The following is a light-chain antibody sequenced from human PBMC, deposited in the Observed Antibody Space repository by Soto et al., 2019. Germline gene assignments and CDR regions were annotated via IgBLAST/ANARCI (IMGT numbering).Light chain of an antibody. J-gene: IGKJ4*01. CDR3: QQYETALT. Sequence: IVLTQSPASLSLSPGERATLSCGASHTIASVYLAWYQHKPGLAPRLLIYDTSIRATGIPDRFTGSGSGKDFTLTISSREPKDFEVYYGQQYETALTFGGGTKVEIK. CDR1: HTIASVY. CDR2: DTS. V-gene: IGKV3D-20*01.